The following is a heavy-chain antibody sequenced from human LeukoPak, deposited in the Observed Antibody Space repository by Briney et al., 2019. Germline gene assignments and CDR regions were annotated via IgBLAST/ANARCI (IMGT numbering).Heavy chain of an antibody. Sequence: ASVKVSCKASGYTFTSYGISWVRQAPGQGLEWMGWISAYNGNTNYAQKLQGRVTMTTDTSTSAAYMELRSLRSDDTAVYYCARDQGITGTRKFDPWGQGTLVTVSS. D-gene: IGHD1-7*01. CDR1: GYTFTSYG. V-gene: IGHV1-18*01. J-gene: IGHJ5*02. CDR3: ARDQGITGTRKFDP. CDR2: ISAYNGNT.